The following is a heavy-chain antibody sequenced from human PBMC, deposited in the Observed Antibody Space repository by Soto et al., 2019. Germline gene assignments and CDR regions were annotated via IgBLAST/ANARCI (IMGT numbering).Heavy chain of an antibody. Sequence: GASVKVSCKASGYTFTSYGISWVRQAPGQVLEWMGWISAYNGNTNYAQKLQGRVTMTTDTSTSTAYMELRSLRSDDTAVYYCARVALGLYGDYVDYYYGMDVWGQGTTVTVSS. J-gene: IGHJ6*02. CDR3: ARVALGLYGDYVDYYYGMDV. D-gene: IGHD4-17*01. CDR1: GYTFTSYG. CDR2: ISAYNGNT. V-gene: IGHV1-18*01.